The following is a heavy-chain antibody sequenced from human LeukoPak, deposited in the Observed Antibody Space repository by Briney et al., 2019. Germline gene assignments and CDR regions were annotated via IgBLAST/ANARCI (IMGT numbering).Heavy chain of an antibody. CDR3: ARDLSLVVNGYFDL. CDR1: GGSISSSSYY. Sequence: SETLSLTCTVSGGSISSSSYYWGWIRQPPGKGLEWMGSIYYSGSTYYYPSLKSRVTISVDTSKNQFSLKLSSVTAADTAVYYCARDLSLVVNGYFDLWGRGTLVTVSS. D-gene: IGHD2-15*01. CDR2: IYYSGST. V-gene: IGHV4-39*07. J-gene: IGHJ2*01.